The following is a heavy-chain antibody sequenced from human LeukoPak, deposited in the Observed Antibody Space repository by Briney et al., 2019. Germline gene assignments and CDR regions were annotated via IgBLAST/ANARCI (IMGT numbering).Heavy chain of an antibody. J-gene: IGHJ4*02. CDR3: AKVLASIGWYFDS. V-gene: IGHV3-23*01. D-gene: IGHD6-19*01. Sequence: GGSLRLSCAASGFTFSSYAMSWVRQAPGKGLEWVSTISGSDGITYYAVSVKGRFTISRDNSKNTLYLQMNSLRAEDTAVYYCAKVLASIGWYFDSWGQGTLVTVSS. CDR1: GFTFSSYA. CDR2: ISGSDGIT.